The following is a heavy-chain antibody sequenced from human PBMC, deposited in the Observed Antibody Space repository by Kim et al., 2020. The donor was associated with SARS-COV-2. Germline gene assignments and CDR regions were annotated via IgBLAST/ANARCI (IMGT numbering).Heavy chain of an antibody. CDR1: GFTFSNYA. V-gene: IGHV3-30*04. D-gene: IGHD3-10*01. CDR3: ARGDGRGNWRIDN. Sequence: GGSLRLSCAASGFTFSNYAMHWVRQAPGKGLQWMAVIPFDGNDIHYADFVKGQFTISRDNSKNILFLEMNSLRGDDTAVYFCARGDGRGNWRIDNLVKGT. J-gene: IGHJ4*02. CDR2: IPFDGNDI.